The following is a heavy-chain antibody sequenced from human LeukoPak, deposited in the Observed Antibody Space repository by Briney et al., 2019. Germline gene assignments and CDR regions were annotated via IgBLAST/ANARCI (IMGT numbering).Heavy chain of an antibody. D-gene: IGHD3-10*01. CDR3: ARAYVSGRGAFDI. J-gene: IGHJ3*02. CDR2: ISSSSSTI. CDR1: GFTFGSYS. Sequence: PGGSLRLSCAASGFTFGSYSMNWVRQAPGKGLQWVSYISSSSSTIYYADSVKGRFTISRDNAKNSLYLQMNSLRDEDTAVYYCARAYVSGRGAFDIWGQGTMVAVSS. V-gene: IGHV3-48*02.